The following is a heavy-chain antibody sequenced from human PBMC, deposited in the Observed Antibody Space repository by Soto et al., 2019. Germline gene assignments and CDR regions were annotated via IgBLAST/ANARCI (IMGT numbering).Heavy chain of an antibody. J-gene: IGHJ6*02. V-gene: IGHV4-4*02. D-gene: IGHD6-19*01. CDR1: GGSINNGYW. CDR2: KHHSGST. CDR3: AYSSGWWRLDV. Sequence: QVHLQESGPGLVKPSGTLSLTCGVSGGSINNGYWWTWVRQPPGKGLEWIGEKHHSGSTNYNLSLKRLVSISLDKSKNQFSLILSSVTAADTAVYYCAYSSGWWRLDVWGQGTTVTVSS.